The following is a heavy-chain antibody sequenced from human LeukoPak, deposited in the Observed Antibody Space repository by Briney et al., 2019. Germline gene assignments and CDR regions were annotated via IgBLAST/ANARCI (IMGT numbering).Heavy chain of an antibody. Sequence: GESLQISCQGSGYSFTSYWIGWVRQMPGKGLEWMGIIYPGDSDTRYSPSFQGQVTISADKSISTAYLQWSSLKASDTAMYYCARQNGGYYYYMDVWGKGTTITVSS. V-gene: IGHV5-51*01. D-gene: IGHD2-8*01. J-gene: IGHJ6*03. CDR2: IYPGDSDT. CDR1: GYSFTSYW. CDR3: ARQNGGYYYYMDV.